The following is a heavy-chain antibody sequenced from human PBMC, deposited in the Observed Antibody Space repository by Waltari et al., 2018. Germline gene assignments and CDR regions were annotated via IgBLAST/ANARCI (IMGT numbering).Heavy chain of an antibody. CDR1: GFTFSSYA. J-gene: IGHJ3*02. V-gene: IGHV3-23*03. Sequence: EVQLLESGGGLVQPGGSLRLSCAASGFTFSSYAMSWVRQAPGKGLEWGAVIYSGGSSTYYADSVKGRFTISRDNSKNTLYLQMNSLRAEDTAVYYCARTDSSSWYPTTTGPFDIWGQGTMVTVSS. CDR3: ARTDSSSWYPTTTGPFDI. D-gene: IGHD6-13*01. CDR2: IYSGGSST.